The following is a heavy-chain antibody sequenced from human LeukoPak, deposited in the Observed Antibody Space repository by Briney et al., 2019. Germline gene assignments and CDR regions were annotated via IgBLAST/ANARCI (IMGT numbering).Heavy chain of an antibody. D-gene: IGHD5-18*01. CDR3: ARDGGYNYGPFDY. V-gene: IGHV4-59*12. CDR1: GGSISSYY. Sequence: SETLSLTCTVSGGSISSYYWSWIRQPPGKGLEWIGYIYYSGSTNYNPSLKSRVTISADTSKNHFSLRLSSVTAADTAIYYCARDGGYNYGPFDYWGQGTLVTVSS. CDR2: IYYSGST. J-gene: IGHJ4*02.